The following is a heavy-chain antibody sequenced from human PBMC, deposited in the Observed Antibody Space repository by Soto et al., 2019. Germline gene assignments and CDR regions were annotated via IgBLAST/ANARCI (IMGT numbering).Heavy chain of an antibody. CDR1: GFSLSTSGVG. CDR3: AHRRAFPELGES. J-gene: IGHJ5*02. D-gene: IGHD1-7*01. V-gene: IGHV2-5*02. Sequence: QITLKESGPTLVKPTQTLTLTCTFSGFSLSTSGVGVGWIRQPPGKALEWLALIYWDDDKRYSPSLKSRLTITKDTSKNQVVLTMTNMDPVYTATYYCAHRRAFPELGESWGQGTLVTVSS. CDR2: IYWDDDK.